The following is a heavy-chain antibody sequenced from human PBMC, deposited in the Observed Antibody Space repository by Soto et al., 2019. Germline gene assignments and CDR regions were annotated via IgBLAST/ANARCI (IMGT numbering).Heavy chain of an antibody. J-gene: IGHJ6*02. CDR3: ASPDGDSSSYYYYGMDV. CDR1: GGTFSSYA. V-gene: IGHV1-69*01. Sequence: QVQLVQSGAEVKKPGSSVKVSCKASGGTFSSYAISWVRQAPGQGLEWMGGIIPIFGTANYAQKFQGRVTITADESTSTAYMELSSLRSEDTAVYYCASPDGDSSSYYYYGMDVWGQGTTVTVSS. CDR2: IIPIFGTA. D-gene: IGHD4-17*01.